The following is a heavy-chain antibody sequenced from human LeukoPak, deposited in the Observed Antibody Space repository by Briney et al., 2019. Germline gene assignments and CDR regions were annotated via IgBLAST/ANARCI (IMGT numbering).Heavy chain of an antibody. V-gene: IGHV4-38-2*02. D-gene: IGHD3-22*01. CDR2: IYHSGST. J-gene: IGHJ5*02. CDR1: HYSISSNYY. Sequence: SETLSLTCTVSHYSISSNYYWGWIRQPPGKGLEWIGSIYHSGSTYYNPSLKSRVTISVDTSKNQFSLKLSSVTAADTAVYYCARGHYDSSGYSLYQPVYNWFDPWGQGTLVTVSS. CDR3: ARGHYDSSGYSLYQPVYNWFDP.